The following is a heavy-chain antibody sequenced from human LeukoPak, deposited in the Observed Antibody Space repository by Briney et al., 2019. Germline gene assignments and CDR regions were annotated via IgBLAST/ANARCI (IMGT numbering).Heavy chain of an antibody. J-gene: IGHJ4*02. CDR2: INPSDGST. V-gene: IGHV1-46*01. CDR3: VRSGCGGGNCFFDY. Sequence: ASVKVSCKASGYTFTTYYIHWVRQAPGQGLEWMGIINPSDGSTSYAQKFQGRVTMTRGMSTSTVYMELSSLRSEDTAVYYCVRSGCGGGNCFFDYWGQGTLVTVSS. D-gene: IGHD2-15*01. CDR1: GYTFTTYY.